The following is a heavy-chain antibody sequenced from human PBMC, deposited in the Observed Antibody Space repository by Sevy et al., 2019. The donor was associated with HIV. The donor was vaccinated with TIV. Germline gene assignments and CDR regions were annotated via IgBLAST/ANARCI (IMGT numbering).Heavy chain of an antibody. V-gene: IGHV3-23*01. Sequence: GGSLRLSCAASGFTFTSFSMHWVRQAPGKGLEWVSAISGSGGNTYYADSVKDRFTISRDNSKNTVILQMNSLRVEDTAIYYCAKDRYSYGYDSDYWGQGTPVTVSS. CDR2: ISGSGGNT. CDR1: GFTFTSFS. D-gene: IGHD5-18*01. J-gene: IGHJ4*02. CDR3: AKDRYSYGYDSDY.